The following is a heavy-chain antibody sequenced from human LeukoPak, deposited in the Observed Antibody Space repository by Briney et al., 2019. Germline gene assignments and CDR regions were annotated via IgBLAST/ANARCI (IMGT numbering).Heavy chain of an antibody. J-gene: IGHJ3*01. CDR3: ARATNLEPSDAFDV. CDR2: IHPSGGST. CDR1: GYTFTSYY. D-gene: IGHD1-1*01. Sequence: ASVMVSCKASGYTFTSYYVHWVRQAPGQGLEWMGIIHPSGGSTRYAQQFQGRVTLTRDTSASTVYMELSSLNSEDTAVYFCARATNLEPSDAFDVWAKGQWSSSLQ. V-gene: IGHV1-46*01.